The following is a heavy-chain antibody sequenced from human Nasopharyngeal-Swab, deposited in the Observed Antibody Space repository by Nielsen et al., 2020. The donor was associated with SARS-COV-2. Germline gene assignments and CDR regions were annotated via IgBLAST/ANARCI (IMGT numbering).Heavy chain of an antibody. Sequence: ASVKVSCKASGYTFTSYGISWVRQAPGQGLEWMGWISAYNGNTNYAQKLQGRVTMTTDTSTSTAYMELRSLRSGDTAVYYCARDQYTHITMVRGGLYYFDYWGQGTLVTVSS. CDR2: ISAYNGNT. CDR1: GYTFTSYG. V-gene: IGHV1-18*01. D-gene: IGHD3-10*01. J-gene: IGHJ4*02. CDR3: ARDQYTHITMVRGGLYYFDY.